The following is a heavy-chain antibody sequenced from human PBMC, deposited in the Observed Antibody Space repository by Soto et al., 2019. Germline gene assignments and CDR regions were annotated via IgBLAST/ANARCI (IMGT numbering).Heavy chain of an antibody. CDR2: ISWNSGSI. V-gene: IGHV3-9*01. CDR1: GCTDDEDA. J-gene: IGHJ6*03. CDR3: AKGARGYYYYYMGV. Sequence: PGRSLRLSCASSGCTDDEDAMHWARRAPGKGLEWVSGISWNSGSIGYADSVKGRFTISRDNAKNSLYLQMNSLRAEDTALYYCAKGARGYYYYYMGVWGKGTTVTVSS.